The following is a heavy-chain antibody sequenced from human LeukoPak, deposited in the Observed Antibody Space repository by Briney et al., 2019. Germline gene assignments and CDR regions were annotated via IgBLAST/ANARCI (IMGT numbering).Heavy chain of an antibody. D-gene: IGHD5-12*01. Sequence: GGSLRLSCAASGFTFGDYYMSWIRQAPGKGLVWVSYISSGTSYTNYADSVKGRFTISRDNAKNSLYLQMNSLRAKDTAVYHCARTVRPQLYSGYDYPDYWGQGTLVTVSS. J-gene: IGHJ4*02. CDR3: ARTVRPQLYSGYDYPDY. V-gene: IGHV3-11*03. CDR1: GFTFGDYY. CDR2: ISSGTSYT.